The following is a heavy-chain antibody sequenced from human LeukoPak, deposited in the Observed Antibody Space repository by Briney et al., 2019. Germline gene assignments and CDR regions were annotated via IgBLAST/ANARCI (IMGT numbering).Heavy chain of an antibody. D-gene: IGHD2-2*01. CDR3: ARDLCCSSTSCYQCYYYYYGMDV. J-gene: IGHJ6*02. CDR2: ISYDGSNK. Sequence: GRSLRLSCAASGFTFSSYAMPWFRKAPGKGLEWVAVISYDGSNKYYADSVKGRFTISRDNSKNTLYLQMNSLRAEDTAVYYCARDLCCSSTSCYQCYYYYYGMDVWGQGTTVTVSS. CDR1: GFTFSSYA. V-gene: IGHV3-30-3*01.